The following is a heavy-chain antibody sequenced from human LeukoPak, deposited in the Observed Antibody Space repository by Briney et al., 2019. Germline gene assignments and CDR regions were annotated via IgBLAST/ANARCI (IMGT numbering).Heavy chain of an antibody. CDR2: ISGSGGST. J-gene: IGHJ5*02. V-gene: IGHV3-23*01. CDR3: AKDYDLLYSGPFWFDP. CDR1: GFTVSSNY. D-gene: IGHD2-8*01. Sequence: GGSLRLSCAASGFTVSSNYMSWVRQAPGKGLEWVSAISGSGGSTYYADSVKGRFTISRDNSKNTLYLQMNSLRAEDTAVYYCAKDYDLLYSGPFWFDPWGQGTLVTVSS.